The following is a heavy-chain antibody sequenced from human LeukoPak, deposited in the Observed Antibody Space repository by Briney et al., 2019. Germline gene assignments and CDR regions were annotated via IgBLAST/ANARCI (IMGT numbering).Heavy chain of an antibody. Sequence: GGSLRLSCAASGFTVSSNYMSWVRQAPGKGLEWVSVIYSGGSTYYADSVKGRFNISRDNSKNTLYLQMNSLRAEDTAVYYCTRAGRNWCFDYWGQGTLVTVSS. V-gene: IGHV3-53*03. CDR3: TRAGRNWCFDY. CDR2: IYSGGST. CDR1: GFTVSSNY. D-gene: IGHD2-8*02. J-gene: IGHJ4*02.